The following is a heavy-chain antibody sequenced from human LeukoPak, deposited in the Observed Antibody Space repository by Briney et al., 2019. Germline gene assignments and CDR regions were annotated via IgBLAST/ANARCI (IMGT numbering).Heavy chain of an antibody. V-gene: IGHV3-33*01. Sequence: PGRSLRLSCAASGFTFSSYGMHWVRQAPGKGLEWVAVIWYDGSNKYYADSVKGRFTISRDNSKNTLYLQMNSLRAEDTAVYYCASRARVGATTPYFYWGQGTLVTVSS. CDR1: GFTFSSYG. J-gene: IGHJ4*02. D-gene: IGHD1-26*01. CDR2: IWYDGSNK. CDR3: ASRARVGATTPYFY.